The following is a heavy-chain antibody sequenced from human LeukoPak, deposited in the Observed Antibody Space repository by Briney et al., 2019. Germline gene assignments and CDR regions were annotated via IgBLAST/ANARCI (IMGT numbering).Heavy chain of an antibody. V-gene: IGHV5-51*01. J-gene: IGHJ4*02. D-gene: IGHD3-10*01. Sequence: GESLKISCKGSGYSFTSYWIGWVRQMPGKGLEWMGIIYPGDSDTRYSPSFQGQVTISADKSISTAYLQWSSLKASDTAMYYCARRRKGIKTYYYGSGGSMYYFDYWGQGTLVTVSS. CDR1: GYSFTSYW. CDR2: IYPGDSDT. CDR3: ARRRKGIKTYYYGSGGSMYYFDY.